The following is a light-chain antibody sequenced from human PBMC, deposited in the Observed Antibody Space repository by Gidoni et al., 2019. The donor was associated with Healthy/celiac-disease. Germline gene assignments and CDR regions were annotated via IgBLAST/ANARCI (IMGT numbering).Light chain of an antibody. CDR1: QRISSW. V-gene: IGKV1-5*03. CDR2: KAS. J-gene: IGKJ1*01. CDR3: QQHNSYSPWT. Sequence: DIQMTQSPSTLSASVGDRVTITCRASQRISSWLAWYQQKPGKAPKLLIYKASSLESGVPSRFSGSGSGTEFTLTISSLQPDDFATYYCQQHNSYSPWTFGQGTKVEIK.